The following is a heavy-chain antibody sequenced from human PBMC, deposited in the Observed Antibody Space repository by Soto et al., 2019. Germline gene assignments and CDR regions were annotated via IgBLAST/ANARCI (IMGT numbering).Heavy chain of an antibody. J-gene: IGHJ4*02. CDR3: ATRPPGGPWLPYFDY. Sequence: PSETLSLTCTVSGGSISRYYWSWIRQPPGKGLEWIGYIYNTGSTNYNPSLKSRVAISLDTSKNQFSLQLSSVTAADTAVYYCATRPPGGPWLPYFDYWGQGALVTVSS. CDR1: GGSISRYY. CDR2: IYNTGST. D-gene: IGHD5-12*01. V-gene: IGHV4-59*01.